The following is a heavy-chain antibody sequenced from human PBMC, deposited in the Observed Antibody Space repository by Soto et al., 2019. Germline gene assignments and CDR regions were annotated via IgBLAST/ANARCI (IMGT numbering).Heavy chain of an antibody. D-gene: IGHD2-8*01. J-gene: IGHJ4*02. CDR1: GGSISGYY. V-gene: IGHV4-59*01. Sequence: QVQLQESGPGLVRPSETLSLTCTVSGGSISGYYWSWIRQPPGKGLEWIGNIYSSGSTNYNPSLKSRVTISIDTSKKQFSLKLSSVTAADTAMYYCARVHCTSGICRNFFDFWGQGTLGTVSS. CDR2: IYSSGST. CDR3: ARVHCTSGICRNFFDF.